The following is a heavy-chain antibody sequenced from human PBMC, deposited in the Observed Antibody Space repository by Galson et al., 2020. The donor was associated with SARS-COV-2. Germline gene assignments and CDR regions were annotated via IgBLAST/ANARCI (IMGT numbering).Heavy chain of an antibody. V-gene: IGHV3-30*02. CDR1: GFTFSSHA. D-gene: IGHD6-19*01. CDR3: VKDGETRSGWAFDY. Sequence: GGSLRLSCAASGFTFSSHAMNWVRQAPGKGLEWVAQIIFDGSAKYYGDSVKGRFTISRDSSKNTVYLQMNNLRADDTAVYYCVKDGETRSGWAFDYWGQGTLVTVSS. CDR2: IIFDGSAK. J-gene: IGHJ4*02.